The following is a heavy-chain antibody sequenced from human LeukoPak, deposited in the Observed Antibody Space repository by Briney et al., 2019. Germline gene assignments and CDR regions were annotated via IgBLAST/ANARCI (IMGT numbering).Heavy chain of an antibody. D-gene: IGHD1-26*01. Sequence: AGSLRLSCVASGFTFKNYVMNWVRQDPGKGLEWLATIYGSGVSISYADSVKGRSTISRDNSNNTLYLQMNSLRAEDTAMYYCAKDLGWELPAEAYWGQGILVTVSS. CDR1: GFTFKNYV. CDR3: AKDLGWELPAEAY. V-gene: IGHV3-23*01. J-gene: IGHJ4*02. CDR2: IYGSGVSI.